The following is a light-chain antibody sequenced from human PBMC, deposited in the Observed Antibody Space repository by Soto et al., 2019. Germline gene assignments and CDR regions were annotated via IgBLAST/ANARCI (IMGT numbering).Light chain of an antibody. Sequence: EFVLTQSPGTLSLSPGERATLSCRASQTVRNNYLAWYQQKPGQAPRLLIYDASSRATGIPDRFSGGGSGTDFTLTISRLEPEDFAVYYCQQYGSSHTFGQGTRLETK. CDR2: DAS. CDR3: QQYGSSHT. V-gene: IGKV3-20*01. CDR1: QTVRNNY. J-gene: IGKJ5*01.